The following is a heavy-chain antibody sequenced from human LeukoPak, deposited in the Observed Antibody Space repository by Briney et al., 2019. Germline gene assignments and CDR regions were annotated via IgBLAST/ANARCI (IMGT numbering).Heavy chain of an antibody. CDR3: ARAPKRYCSSTSCYRNPYYYYGMDV. Sequence: SETLSLTCTVSGGSISSYYWSWIRQPPGKGLEWIGYIYYSGSINYNPSLKSRVTISVDTSKNQFSLKLSSVTAADTAVYYCARAPKRYCSSTSCYRNPYYYYGMDVWGQGTTVTVSS. CDR1: GGSISSYY. D-gene: IGHD2-2*02. CDR2: IYYSGSI. V-gene: IGHV4-59*01. J-gene: IGHJ6*02.